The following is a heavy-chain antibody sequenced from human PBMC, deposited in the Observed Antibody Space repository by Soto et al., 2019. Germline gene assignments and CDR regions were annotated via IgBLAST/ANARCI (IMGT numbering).Heavy chain of an antibody. V-gene: IGHV4-59*01. CDR2: IYYSGST. Sequence: SETLSLTCTVSGGSISSYYWSWIRQPPGKGLEWIGYIYYSGSTNYNPSLKSRVTISVDTSKNQFSLKLSSVTAADTAVYYCARERPLKSTVTESWFDPWGQGTLVTVSS. D-gene: IGHD4-4*01. CDR1: GGSISSYY. CDR3: ARERPLKSTVTESWFDP. J-gene: IGHJ5*02.